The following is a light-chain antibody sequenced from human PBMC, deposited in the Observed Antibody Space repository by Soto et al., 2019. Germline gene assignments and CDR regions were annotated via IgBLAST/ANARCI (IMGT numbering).Light chain of an antibody. J-gene: IGKJ1*01. V-gene: IGKV1-39*01. CDR1: QSISSY. CDR2: AAF. Sequence: DIQMTQSPSSLSASVGDRVTITCRASQSISSYLNWYQQKPGKAPNLLIYAAFSLQSGVPSRFSGSGSGTDFTLTISSLQPEDFATYYCQQSYSTPWTFGQGTKVELK. CDR3: QQSYSTPWT.